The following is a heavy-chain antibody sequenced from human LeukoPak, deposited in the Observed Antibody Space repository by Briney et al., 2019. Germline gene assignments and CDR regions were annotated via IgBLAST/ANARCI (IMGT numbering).Heavy chain of an antibody. V-gene: IGHV3-43D*03. CDR2: ISWDGGST. CDR3: AKSSSEGYYMDV. D-gene: IGHD6-25*01. Sequence: GGSLRLSCAASGFTFDDYAMHWVRQAPGKGLEWVSLISWDGGSTYCADSVKGRFTISRDNSKNSLYLQMNSLRAEDTALYYCAKSSSEGYYMDVWGKGTTVTVSS. J-gene: IGHJ6*03. CDR1: GFTFDDYA.